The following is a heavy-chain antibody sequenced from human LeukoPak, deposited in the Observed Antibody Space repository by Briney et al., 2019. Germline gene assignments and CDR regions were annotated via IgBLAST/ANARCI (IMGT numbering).Heavy chain of an antibody. CDR2: INHSGST. J-gene: IGHJ4*02. D-gene: IGHD4-17*01. Sequence: PSETLSLTCAVYGGSFSGYYWSWIRQPPGKGLEWIGEINHSGSTNYNPSLKSRVTISVDTSKNQFSLKLSSVTAADTAVYYCARGIRTVTYPPRYYFDYWGQGTLVTVSS. CDR3: ARGIRTVTYPPRYYFDY. V-gene: IGHV4-34*01. CDR1: GGSFSGYY.